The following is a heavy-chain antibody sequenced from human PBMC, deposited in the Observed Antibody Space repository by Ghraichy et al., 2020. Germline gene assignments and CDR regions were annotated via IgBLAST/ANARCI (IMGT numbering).Heavy chain of an antibody. CDR2: IRYDGSKK. V-gene: IGHV3-30*02. D-gene: IGHD5-12*01. J-gene: IGHJ6*02. Sequence: GGSLRLSCAASGFTFSSYGMRWVRQAPGKGLEWVAFIRYDGSKKYYADSVKGRFTISRDNSKNTLYLQMNSLRAEDTAVYYCAKDVGYSGYDSNSGDYYYDGMDVWGQGTTVTVSS. CDR1: GFTFSSYG. CDR3: AKDVGYSGYDSNSGDYYYDGMDV.